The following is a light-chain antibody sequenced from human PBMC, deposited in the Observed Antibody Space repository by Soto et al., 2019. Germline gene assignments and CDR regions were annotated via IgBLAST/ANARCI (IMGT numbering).Light chain of an antibody. CDR2: EGS. Sequence: QSALTHPASVSGSPGQSITISCTRTSSDGGSYNLVSWYQQHPGKAPKLMIYEGSKRPSGVSNRSSGSKSGNTASLTFSGLQAEDEADYYCCSYAGSSTFFYVLGTGTKVTVL. CDR3: CSYAGSSTFFYV. V-gene: IGLV2-23*03. CDR1: SSDGGSYNL. J-gene: IGLJ1*01.